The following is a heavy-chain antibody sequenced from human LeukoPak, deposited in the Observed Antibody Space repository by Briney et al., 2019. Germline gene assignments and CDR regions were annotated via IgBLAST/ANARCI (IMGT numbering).Heavy chain of an antibody. CDR3: AREVRQYTDWYFDL. Sequence: GGSLRLSCAASGFTVSSNYMSWVRQAPGKGLEWVSVIYSGGSTYYADSVKGRFTISRDNSKNTLYLQMNSLRAEDTAVYYCAREVRQYTDWYFDLWGRGTLVTVSS. J-gene: IGHJ2*01. CDR1: GFTVSSNY. V-gene: IGHV3-53*01. D-gene: IGHD4-11*01. CDR2: IYSGGST.